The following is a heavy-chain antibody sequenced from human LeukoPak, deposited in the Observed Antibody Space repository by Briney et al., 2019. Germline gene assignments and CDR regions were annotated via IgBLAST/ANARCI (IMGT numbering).Heavy chain of an antibody. CDR1: GGAFRSYY. CDR2: IDHSGST. V-gene: IGHV4-34*01. CDR3: ARVLLVTPVAAFDV. Sequence: SETLSLTCDVYGGAFRSYYWSWIRPPPGHGLGWIGQIDHSGSTNLNPPLKSRVTMSVDTTKKRVSLILNSVTAADTAVYFCARVLLVTPVAAFDVWGQGTMVGVSS. J-gene: IGHJ3*01. D-gene: IGHD4-23*01.